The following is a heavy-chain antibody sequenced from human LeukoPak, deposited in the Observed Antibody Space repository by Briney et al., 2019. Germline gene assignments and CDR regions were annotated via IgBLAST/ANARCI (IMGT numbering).Heavy chain of an antibody. CDR3: ARVWPVVRGYFDY. V-gene: IGHV1-18*01. J-gene: IGHJ4*02. D-gene: IGHD2-21*01. CDR2: ISAYNGNT. Sequence: ASVKVSCKASGYTFTSYGISWVRQAPGQGLEWMGWISAYNGNTNYAQKLQGRVTMTTATSTSTAYRELRSLRSDDTAVYYGARVWPVVRGYFDYWGQGTLVTVSS. CDR1: GYTFTSYG.